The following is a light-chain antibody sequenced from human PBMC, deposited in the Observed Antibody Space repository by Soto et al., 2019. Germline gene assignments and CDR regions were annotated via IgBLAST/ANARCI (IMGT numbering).Light chain of an antibody. V-gene: IGKV3-11*01. CDR3: QQRSNWTIT. CDR1: QSVSSY. CDR2: DAS. J-gene: IGKJ5*01. Sequence: IVLTQSPATLSLSPGERATLSCRASQSVSSYLAWYQQKPGQAPRLLIFDASNRATGIPARFSGSGSGTDFTLTISSLEPEDFAVYDCQQRSNWTITFGQGTRLEIK.